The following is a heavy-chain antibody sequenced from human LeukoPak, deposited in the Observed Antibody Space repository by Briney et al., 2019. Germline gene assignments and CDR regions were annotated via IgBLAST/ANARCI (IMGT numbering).Heavy chain of an antibody. CDR2: IYYSGST. V-gene: IGHV4-61*08. CDR3: ATTVVTPGAFDI. J-gene: IGHJ3*02. Sequence: SQTLSLTCTVSGGSISSGDYYWSWIRQPPGKGLEWIGYIYYSGSTNYNPSLKSRVTISVDTSKNQFSLRLSSVTAADTAVYYCATTVVTPGAFDIWGQGTMVTVSS. D-gene: IGHD4-23*01. CDR1: GGSISSGDYY.